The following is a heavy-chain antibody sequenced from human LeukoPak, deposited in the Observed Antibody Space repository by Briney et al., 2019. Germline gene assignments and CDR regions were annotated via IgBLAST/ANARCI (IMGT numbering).Heavy chain of an antibody. Sequence: GESLKISCKGSGYSFTSYWIGWVRQMPGKGLEWMGIIYPGDSDTRYSPSFQGQATISADKSISTAYLQWSSLKASDTAMYYCARRLDYSKTTSTFDYWGQGTLVTVSS. V-gene: IGHV5-51*01. CDR3: ARRLDYSKTTSTFDY. CDR2: IYPGDSDT. CDR1: GYSFTSYW. J-gene: IGHJ4*02. D-gene: IGHD4-11*01.